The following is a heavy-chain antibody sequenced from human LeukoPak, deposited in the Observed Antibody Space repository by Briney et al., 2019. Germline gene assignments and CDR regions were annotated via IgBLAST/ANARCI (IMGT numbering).Heavy chain of an antibody. Sequence: PGGSLRLSCAASGFTFSSYAMSWVRQAPGKGLEWVSAISGSGGSTYYADSVKGRFTISRDNSKNTLYLQMDSLRAEDTAVYYCAKGPRLVTPPFYYFDYWGQGTLVTVSS. CDR2: ISGSGGST. D-gene: IGHD3-9*01. J-gene: IGHJ4*02. CDR1: GFTFSSYA. CDR3: AKGPRLVTPPFYYFDY. V-gene: IGHV3-23*01.